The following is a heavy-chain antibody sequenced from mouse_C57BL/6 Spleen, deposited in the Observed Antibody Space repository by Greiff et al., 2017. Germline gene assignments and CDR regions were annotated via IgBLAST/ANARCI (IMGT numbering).Heavy chain of an antibody. CDR1: GYSFTSYY. Sequence: VQLQQSGPELVKPGASVKISCKASGYSFTSYYIHWVKQRPGQGLEWIGWIYPGSGNTKYNEKFKGKATLTADTSSSTAYMKLSSLTSEDSAVYYCARRDYDRGYYFDYWGQGTTLTVSS. D-gene: IGHD2-4*01. CDR2: IYPGSGNT. V-gene: IGHV1-66*01. J-gene: IGHJ2*01. CDR3: ARRDYDRGYYFDY.